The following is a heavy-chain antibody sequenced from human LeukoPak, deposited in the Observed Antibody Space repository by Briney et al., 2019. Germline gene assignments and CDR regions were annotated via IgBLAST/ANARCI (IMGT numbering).Heavy chain of an antibody. Sequence: GGSLRLSCAASGFTFSSYSMNWVRQAPGKGLEWVSCISSSSYIYYADSLQGRLTTSRDNAKNSLFLRINSLRAEDTAMYYCARVLETGQDWYFDLWGRGTLVTVSS. CDR3: ARVLETGQDWYFDL. D-gene: IGHD7-27*01. CDR1: GFTFSSYS. J-gene: IGHJ2*01. CDR2: ISSSSYI. V-gene: IGHV3-21*01.